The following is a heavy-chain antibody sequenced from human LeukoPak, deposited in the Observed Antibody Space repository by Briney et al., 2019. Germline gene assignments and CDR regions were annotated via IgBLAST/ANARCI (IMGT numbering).Heavy chain of an antibody. J-gene: IGHJ4*02. CDR3: ARDARQSPPFSFDY. Sequence: NTSETLSLTCTVSGGSISSGDYYWSWIRQPPGKGLEWIGYIYYSGSTYYNPSLKSRVTISVDTSKNQFSLKLSSVTAADTAVYYCARDARQSPPFSFDYWGQGTLVTVSS. V-gene: IGHV4-30-4*01. CDR1: GGSISSGDYY. CDR2: IYYSGST.